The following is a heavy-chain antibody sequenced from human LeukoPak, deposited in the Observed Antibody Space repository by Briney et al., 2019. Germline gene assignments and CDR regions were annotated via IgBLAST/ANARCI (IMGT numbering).Heavy chain of an antibody. D-gene: IGHD4-17*01. V-gene: IGHV3-30*04. CDR3: ASELNGDFILYYYYMDV. CDR1: GFTFSSYA. CDR2: ISYDGSNK. J-gene: IGHJ6*03. Sequence: GGSLRLSCAASGFTFSSYAMHWVRQAPGKGLEWVAVISYDGSNKYYADSVKGRFTISRDNSKNTLYLQMNSLRAEDTAVYYCASELNGDFILYYYYMDVWGKGTTVTVSS.